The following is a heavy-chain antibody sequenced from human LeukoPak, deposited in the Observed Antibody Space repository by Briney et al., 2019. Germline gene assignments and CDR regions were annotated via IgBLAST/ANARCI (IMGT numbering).Heavy chain of an antibody. D-gene: IGHD2-2*01. CDR3: VFGECSSTSCYPRRDY. V-gene: IGHV1-18*01. CDR2: INAYSGNT. Sequence: ASVNVSSKASGYRFKTCGISWVRQAPGQGLEWMGWINAYSGNTDYTENLQGRVTMATDTSTATAFMELRSLRSDDTAVYYCVFGECSSTSCYPRRDYWGQGTLVTVSS. J-gene: IGHJ4*02. CDR1: GYRFKTCG.